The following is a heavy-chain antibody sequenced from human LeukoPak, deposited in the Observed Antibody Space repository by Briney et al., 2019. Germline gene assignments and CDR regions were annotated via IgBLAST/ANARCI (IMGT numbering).Heavy chain of an antibody. CDR3: ARGRTTVTEYYFDY. CDR1: GGSISSYY. V-gene: IGHV4-59*01. CDR2: IYYSGST. J-gene: IGHJ4*02. Sequence: PSETLSPTCTVSGGSISSYYWSWIRQPPGKGLEWIGYIYYSGSTNYNPSLKSRVTISVDTSKNQFSLKLSSVTAADTAVYYCARGRTTVTEYYFDYWGQGTLVTVSS. D-gene: IGHD4-17*01.